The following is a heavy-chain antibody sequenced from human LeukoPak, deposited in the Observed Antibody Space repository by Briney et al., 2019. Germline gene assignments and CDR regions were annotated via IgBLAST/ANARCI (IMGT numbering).Heavy chain of an antibody. CDR2: MNPNRGDT. V-gene: IGHV1-2*02. Sequence: GASVKVSCKASGYTLTGYYIHWMRQAPGQGLEWMGWMNPNRGDTSYAQKFQGRVTMTRDTPINTAYMELSGLTSDDTAVYYCGRRRIDCSDTGCYVDYWGQGTLVTVSS. CDR1: GYTLTGYY. J-gene: IGHJ4*02. D-gene: IGHD2-15*01. CDR3: GRRRIDCSDTGCYVDY.